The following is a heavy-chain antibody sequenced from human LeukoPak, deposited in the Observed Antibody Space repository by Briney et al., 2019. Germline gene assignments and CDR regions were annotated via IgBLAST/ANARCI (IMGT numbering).Heavy chain of an antibody. CDR2: INHSGST. D-gene: IGHD2-15*01. J-gene: IGHJ4*02. CDR1: GGSFSGYY. CDR3: ARVRCSGGSCYYFDY. Sequence: PSETLSLTCAVYGGSFSGYYWSWIRQPPGKGLEWIGEINHSGSTNYNPSLKSRVTISVDTSKNQFSLKLSSVTAADTAVYYCARVRCSGGSCYYFDYWGQGTLVTVSS. V-gene: IGHV4-34*01.